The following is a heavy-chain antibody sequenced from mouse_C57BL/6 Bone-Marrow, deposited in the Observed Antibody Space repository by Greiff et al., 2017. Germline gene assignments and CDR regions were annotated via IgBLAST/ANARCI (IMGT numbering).Heavy chain of an antibody. Sequence: VKLVESGAELVRPGTSVKVSCKASGYAFTNYLSEWVKQRPGQGLGWIGVFNPGSGGTNYNEKFKGKATLTADKSSSTAYMQRSSLTSEDSAVYFCARWFYYYGSRYFDVWGTGTTVTVSS. D-gene: IGHD1-1*01. CDR2: FNPGSGGT. J-gene: IGHJ1*03. CDR1: GYAFTNYL. V-gene: IGHV1-54*01. CDR3: ARWFYYYGSRYFDV.